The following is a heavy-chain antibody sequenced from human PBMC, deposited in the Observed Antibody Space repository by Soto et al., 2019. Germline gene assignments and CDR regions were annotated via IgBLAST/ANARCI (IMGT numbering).Heavy chain of an antibody. CDR2: ISISSSTI. V-gene: IGHV3-48*02. Sequence: PGVSMRLSFSASGFTFSSYSMNWVRQAPGKGLEWVSYISISSSTIYYADSGKGRFTISRDNAKNSRDLQMNSLRDEDTAVYYRARGRVVVAAIAATGYGRDVWCQGTSVSVSS. D-gene: IGHD2-15*01. J-gene: IGHJ6*02. CDR1: GFTFSSYS. CDR3: ARGRVVVAAIAATGYGRDV.